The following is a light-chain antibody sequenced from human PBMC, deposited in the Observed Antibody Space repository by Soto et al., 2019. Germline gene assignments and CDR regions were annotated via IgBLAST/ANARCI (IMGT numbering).Light chain of an antibody. V-gene: IGKV3-20*01. CDR1: QGVSSYY. J-gene: IGKJ1*01. CDR3: QQYGVSPWT. CDR2: GAS. Sequence: EIVLTLSPGTLSLSPGERATLSCRASQGVSSYYGAWYQKKPGQAPRLLIDGASTRATGIPARFSGRGSGTDFTLTISRLEREDFAVYYCQQYGVSPWTFGPGTKVDIK.